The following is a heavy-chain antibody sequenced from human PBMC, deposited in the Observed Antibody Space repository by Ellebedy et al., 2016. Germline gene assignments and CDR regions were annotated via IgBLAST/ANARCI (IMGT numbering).Heavy chain of an antibody. CDR2: IYPGDSDT. CDR1: GYSFTSYW. V-gene: IGHV5-51*01. J-gene: IGHJ4*02. CDR3: ARSDCSGGSCIFDY. Sequence: GGSLRLSCKGSGYSFTSYWIGWARQMPGKGLEWMGIIYPGDSDTRYSPSFQGQVTISADKSISTAYLQWSSLKASDTAMYYCARSDCSGGSCIFDYWGQGTLVTVSS. D-gene: IGHD2-15*01.